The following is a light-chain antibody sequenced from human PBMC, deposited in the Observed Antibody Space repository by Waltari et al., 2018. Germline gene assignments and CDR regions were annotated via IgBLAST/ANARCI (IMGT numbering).Light chain of an antibody. V-gene: IGLV3-25*03. Sequence: SFELTQPPSVSVSPGQTARITCSADALAKQYAYWYQQKAGQAPLVVIYKDSERPSGIPERFSGSSSGTTVTLTSSGVQAEDEADYYCQAAENSGTLNWVFGGGTKLTVL. J-gene: IGLJ3*02. CDR1: ALAKQY. CDR2: KDS. CDR3: QAAENSGTLNWV.